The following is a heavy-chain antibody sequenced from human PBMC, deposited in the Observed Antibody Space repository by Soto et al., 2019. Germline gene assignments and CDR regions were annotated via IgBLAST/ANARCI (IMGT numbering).Heavy chain of an antibody. V-gene: IGHV4-34*01. J-gene: IGHJ6*02. CDR3: ARPSYALNWDFHYGMQV. D-gene: IGHD2-2*01. CDR2: INQSANT. Sequence: PSETLSLTCAFSGGSFSGYYWTWIRQIPGKGLEWIGEINQSANTKYNPSLMSRVTTSVDTSRNQFSLKLRSVTAADTAVYYCARPSYALNWDFHYGMQVWGQGTSVTVSS. CDR1: GGSFSGYY.